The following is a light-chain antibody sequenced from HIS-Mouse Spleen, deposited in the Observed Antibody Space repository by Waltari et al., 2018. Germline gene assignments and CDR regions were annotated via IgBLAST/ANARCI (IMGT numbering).Light chain of an antibody. CDR1: NIGSKS. V-gene: IGLV3-21*03. CDR2: DAI. J-gene: IGLJ2*01. Sequence: SYVLTQPPSVSVAPGKTARITCGGNNIGSKSVHWYQQKPGQAPVLVVYDAIDRPSGIPERCSGSNSGNTATLTISRVEAGDEADYYCQVWDSSSDHVVFGGGTKLTVL. CDR3: QVWDSSSDHVV.